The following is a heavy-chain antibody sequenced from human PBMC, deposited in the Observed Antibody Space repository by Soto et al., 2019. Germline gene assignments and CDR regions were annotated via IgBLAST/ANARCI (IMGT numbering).Heavy chain of an antibody. CDR1: GGSISSSSYY. D-gene: IGHD3-10*01. CDR2: IYYSGST. CDR3: ARHTGSGSYYKLSWWFDP. V-gene: IGHV4-39*01. J-gene: IGHJ5*02. Sequence: SETLSLTCTVSGGSISSSSYYWGWIRQPPGKGLEWIGSIYYSGSTYYNPSLKSRVTISVDTSKNQFSLKLSSVTAADTAVYYCARHTGSGSYYKLSWWFDPWGQGTLVTVSS.